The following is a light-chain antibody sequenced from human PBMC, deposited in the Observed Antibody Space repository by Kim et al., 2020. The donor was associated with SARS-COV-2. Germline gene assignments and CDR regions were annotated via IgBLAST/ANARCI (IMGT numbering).Light chain of an antibody. CDR1: SGSIASNY. Sequence: GKTVTSAGTRSSGSIASNYVQWYQQRPGSSPTTVIYEDNQRPSGVPDRFSGSIDSSSNSASLTISGLKTEDEADYYCQSYDSSNRVFGGGTQLTV. J-gene: IGLJ3*02. CDR2: EDN. CDR3: QSYDSSNRV. V-gene: IGLV6-57*01.